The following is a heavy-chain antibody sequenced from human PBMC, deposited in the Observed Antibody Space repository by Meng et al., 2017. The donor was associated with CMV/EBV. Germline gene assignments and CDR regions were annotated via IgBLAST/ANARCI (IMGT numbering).Heavy chain of an antibody. V-gene: IGHV1-69*10. CDR3: AREPGRITIFKPYFDS. D-gene: IGHD3-3*01. CDR2: IIPILGIA. Sequence: SVKVSCKASGGTFSSYAISWVRQAPGQGLEWMGGIIPILGIANYAQKFQGRVTITADKSTSTAYMELSSLRSEDTAVYYCAREPGRITIFKPYFDSWGQGTLVTVSS. CDR1: GGTFSSYA. J-gene: IGHJ4*02.